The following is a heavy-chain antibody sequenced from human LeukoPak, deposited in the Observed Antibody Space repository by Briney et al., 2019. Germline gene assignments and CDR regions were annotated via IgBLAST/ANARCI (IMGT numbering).Heavy chain of an antibody. CDR2: IQFDGSNQ. Sequence: GGSLRLSCAASGFTVSSYHMNWVRQAPGKGLEWVAFIQFDGSNQYYADSVKGRFTISRDNSKNTLYLQMGSLRAEDMAVYYCARSYYDSSGYYYFDYWGQGTLVTVSS. CDR3: ARSYYDSSGYYYFDY. J-gene: IGHJ4*02. V-gene: IGHV3-30*02. CDR1: GFTVSSYH. D-gene: IGHD3-22*01.